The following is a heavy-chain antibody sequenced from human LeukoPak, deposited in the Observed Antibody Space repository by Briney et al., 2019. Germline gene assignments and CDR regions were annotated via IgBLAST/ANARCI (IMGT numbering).Heavy chain of an antibody. V-gene: IGHV4-39*01. Sequence: SEPLTLTCTVSGVSITTSGHYWGWIRQPPGKGLEWIGSIDYRERTTYNPSLKSRVTIPADTSRNQFSLKLSSVTATDTAVYYCANYVSGTMRDYWGQGTLVTVSS. CDR3: ANYVSGTMRDY. J-gene: IGHJ4*02. CDR2: IDYRERT. D-gene: IGHD3-16*01. CDR1: GVSITTSGHY.